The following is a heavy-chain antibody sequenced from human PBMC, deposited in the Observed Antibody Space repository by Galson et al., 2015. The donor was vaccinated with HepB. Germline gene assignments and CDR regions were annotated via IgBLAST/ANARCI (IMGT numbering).Heavy chain of an antibody. D-gene: IGHD3-9*01. J-gene: IGHJ4*02. V-gene: IGHV3-30*04. CDR2: ISHHGTLK. CDR1: GFIFTDHA. CDR3: AKDDNLLTGMADS. Sequence: SLRLSCAASGFIFTDHAMHWVRQAPGKGLEWVAVISHHGTLKYYGDSVNGRFTISRDDSKNTVYLQMNSLRNDDTAIYYRAKDDNLLTGMADSWGQGQMVIVSS.